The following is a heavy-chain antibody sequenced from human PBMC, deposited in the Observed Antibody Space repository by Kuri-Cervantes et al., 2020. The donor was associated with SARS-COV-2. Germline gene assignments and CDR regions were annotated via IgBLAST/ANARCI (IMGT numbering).Heavy chain of an antibody. D-gene: IGHD5-18*01. CDR1: GFTFSSYW. Sequence: GESLKISCAASGFTFSSYWMHWVRQAPGKGLVWVSRINSDGSSTSYADSVKGRFTISRDNAKNTLYLQMNSLRAEDTAVYYCARDRASWIQLFYYYYYGMDVWGQGTMVTVSS. V-gene: IGHV3-74*01. CDR2: INSDGSST. CDR3: ARDRASWIQLFYYYYYGMDV. J-gene: IGHJ6*02.